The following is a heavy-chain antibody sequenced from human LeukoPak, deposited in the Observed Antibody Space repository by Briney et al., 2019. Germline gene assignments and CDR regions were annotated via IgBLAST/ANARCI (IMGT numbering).Heavy chain of an antibody. CDR1: GESISGFY. D-gene: IGHD3-16*01. V-gene: IGHV4-59*01. J-gene: IGHJ4*02. CDR3: ARDSRGGGPDFDY. Sequence: PSETLSLTCTVSGESISGFYWNWIRQPPGKGLQWIGYVYYSGTATSYNPSLRSRAFISMDTSRNQFSLQLSSVTIADTAVYYCARDSRGGGPDFDYWGPGTLVTVSS. CDR2: VYYSGTAT.